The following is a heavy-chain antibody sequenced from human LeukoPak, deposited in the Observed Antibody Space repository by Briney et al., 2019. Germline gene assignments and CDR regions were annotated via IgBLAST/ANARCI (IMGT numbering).Heavy chain of an antibody. J-gene: IGHJ4*02. CDR2: ISGSGGST. CDR1: GFTFSSYA. V-gene: IGHV3-23*01. Sequence: PGGSLRLSCAASGFTFSSYAMSWVRQAPGKGPEWVSAISGSGGSTYYADSVKGRFTISRDNSKNTLYLQMNSLRAEDTAVYYCARVDCSGGSCYGLRFDYWGQGTLVTVSS. D-gene: IGHD2-15*01. CDR3: ARVDCSGGSCYGLRFDY.